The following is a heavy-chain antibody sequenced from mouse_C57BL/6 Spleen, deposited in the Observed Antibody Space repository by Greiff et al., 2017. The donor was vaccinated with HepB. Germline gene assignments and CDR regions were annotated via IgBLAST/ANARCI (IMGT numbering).Heavy chain of an antibody. CDR2: INPSTGGT. CDR3: ARDHYYGSSYGYFDV. D-gene: IGHD1-1*01. Sequence: EVQLQQSGPELVKPGASVKISCKASGYSFTGYYMNWVKQSPEKSLEWIGEINPSTGGTTYNQKFKAKATLTVDKSSSTAYMQLKSLTSEDSAVYYCARDHYYGSSYGYFDVWGTVTTVTVSS. J-gene: IGHJ1*03. CDR1: GYSFTGYY. V-gene: IGHV1-42*01.